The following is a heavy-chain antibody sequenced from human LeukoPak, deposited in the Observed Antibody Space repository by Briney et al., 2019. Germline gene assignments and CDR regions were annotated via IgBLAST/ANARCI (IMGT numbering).Heavy chain of an antibody. J-gene: IGHJ4*02. CDR1: GFTFSSYG. CDR3: AKDSGYSYGSQLGG. Sequence: GGSLRLSCAASGFTFSSYGMHWLRQAPGKGLEWVAVISYDGSNKYYADSVKGRFTISRDNSKNTLYLQMNSLRAEDTAVYYCAKDSGYSYGSQLGGWGQGTLVTVSS. CDR2: ISYDGSNK. D-gene: IGHD5-18*01. V-gene: IGHV3-30*18.